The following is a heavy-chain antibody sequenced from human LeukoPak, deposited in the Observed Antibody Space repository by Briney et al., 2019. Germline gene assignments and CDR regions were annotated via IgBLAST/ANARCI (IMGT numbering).Heavy chain of an antibody. CDR3: ARGFFRGYSCGFPHEPLFDY. CDR2: IYPGDSDT. Sequence: GESLKISCKGSGYSFTSYWIGWVRQMPGKGLEWMGIIYPGDSDTRYSPSFQGQVTISADKSISTAYLQWSSLKASDTAMYYCARGFFRGYSCGFPHEPLFDYWGQGTLVTVSS. CDR1: GYSFTSYW. D-gene: IGHD5-18*01. J-gene: IGHJ4*02. V-gene: IGHV5-51*01.